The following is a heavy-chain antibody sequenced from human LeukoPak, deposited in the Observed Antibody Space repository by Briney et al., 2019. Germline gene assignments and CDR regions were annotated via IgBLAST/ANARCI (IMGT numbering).Heavy chain of an antibody. Sequence: ASVKVSRKASGYTFTGYYMHWVRQAPGQGLEWMGWINPNSGGTNYAQKFQGRVTMTRDTSISTAYMELSRLRSDDTAVYFCARARGYYDSSGYDLGGDYWGQGTLVTVSS. D-gene: IGHD3-22*01. J-gene: IGHJ4*02. CDR3: ARARGYYDSSGYDLGGDY. CDR1: GYTFTGYY. V-gene: IGHV1-2*02. CDR2: INPNSGGT.